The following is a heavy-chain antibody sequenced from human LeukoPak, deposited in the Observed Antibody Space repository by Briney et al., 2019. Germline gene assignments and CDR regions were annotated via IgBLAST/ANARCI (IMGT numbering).Heavy chain of an antibody. CDR1: GGSFSGYY. J-gene: IGHJ5*02. Sequence: SETLSLTCAVYGGSFSGYYWSWIRQPPGKGLEWIGEINHSGSTNYNPSLKSRVTISVDTSKNQFSLKLSSATAADTAVYYCARGDICTNGVCYLYWFDPWGQGTLVTVPS. V-gene: IGHV4-34*01. D-gene: IGHD2-8*01. CDR3: ARGDICTNGVCYLYWFDP. CDR2: INHSGST.